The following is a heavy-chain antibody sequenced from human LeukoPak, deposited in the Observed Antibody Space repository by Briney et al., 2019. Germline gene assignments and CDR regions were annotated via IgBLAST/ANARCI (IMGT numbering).Heavy chain of an antibody. CDR1: GGSFSGYY. CDR2: INHSGRT. J-gene: IGHJ2*01. Sequence: PSETLSLTCAVYGGSFSGYYWSWIRQPPGKGLEWIGEINHSGRTNYNPSLKSRVTISVDTSKNQFSLKLSSVTAADTAIYYCARDSKSSHIWYFDLWGRGTLDTVSS. CDR3: ARDSKSSHIWYFDL. V-gene: IGHV4-34*01. D-gene: IGHD6-6*01.